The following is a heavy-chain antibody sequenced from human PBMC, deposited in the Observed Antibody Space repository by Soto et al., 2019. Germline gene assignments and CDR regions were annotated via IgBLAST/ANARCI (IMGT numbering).Heavy chain of an antibody. CDR3: ARARYYDSSGYPPYYYYGMDV. D-gene: IGHD3-22*01. CDR2: IRYDGSNK. Sequence: GGSLRLSCAASGFTFSSYGMHWVRQAPGKGLEWVAVIRYDGSNKYYADSVKGRFTISRDNSKNTLYLQMNSLRAEDTAVYYCARARYYDSSGYPPYYYYGMDVWGQGTTVTVSS. J-gene: IGHJ6*02. CDR1: GFTFSSYG. V-gene: IGHV3-33*01.